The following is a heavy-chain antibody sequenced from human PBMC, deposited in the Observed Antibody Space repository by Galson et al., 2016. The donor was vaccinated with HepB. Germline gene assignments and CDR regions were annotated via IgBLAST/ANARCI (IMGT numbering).Heavy chain of an antibody. J-gene: IGHJ4*02. V-gene: IGHV4-61*01. D-gene: IGHD3-3*01. CDR1: GGTVSSGIYF. CDR3: ARGVADNPAHFDY. Sequence: SETLSLTCTVSGGTVSSGIYFWSWLRQPPGKGLEWIGYVYYSGSTNYNPSLKSPVTVLVDTSKNQFSLKLSSVTAADTAVYYCARGVADNPAHFDYWGQGTLLTVSA. CDR2: VYYSGST.